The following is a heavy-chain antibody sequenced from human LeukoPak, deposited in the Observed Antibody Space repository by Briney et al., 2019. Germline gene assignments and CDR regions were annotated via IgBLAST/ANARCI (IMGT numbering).Heavy chain of an antibody. CDR2: INPSGGST. V-gene: IGHV1-46*01. D-gene: IGHD3-9*01. Sequence: ASVRASCTASGYTFTSYYMHWVRQAPGQGLEWMGLINPSGGSTSYAQKFQGRVTMTRDTSTSTVYMELSSLRSEDTAVYYCARDAYYDILAGPWNWFDPWGQGTLVTVSS. CDR1: GYTFTSYY. CDR3: ARDAYYDILAGPWNWFDP. J-gene: IGHJ5*02.